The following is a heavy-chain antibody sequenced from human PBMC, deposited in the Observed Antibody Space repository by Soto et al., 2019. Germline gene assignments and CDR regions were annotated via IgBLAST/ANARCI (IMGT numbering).Heavy chain of an antibody. Sequence: GASVKVSCKASGYTFIHYAIHWVRQAPGQRPEWMGLISPASGNTQYSQNFQGRVTITRDTSASTAYMELSSLRSEDTAVYFCSRTGYSNGLYFYFDYWGQGTLVTVSS. CDR2: ISPASGNT. J-gene: IGHJ4*02. V-gene: IGHV1-3*01. D-gene: IGHD6-19*01. CDR3: SRTGYSNGLYFYFDY. CDR1: GYTFIHYA.